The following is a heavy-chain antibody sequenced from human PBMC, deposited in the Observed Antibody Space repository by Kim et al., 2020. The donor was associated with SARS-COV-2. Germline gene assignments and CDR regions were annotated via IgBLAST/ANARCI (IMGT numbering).Heavy chain of an antibody. J-gene: IGHJ4*02. D-gene: IGHD3-16*01. V-gene: IGHV3-53*01. CDR3: ARDVFSVNHFDS. CDR2: IYTDGDT. Sequence: GGSLRLSCAASGFTISSNYMNWIRQAPGKGLEWVSSIYTDGDTYYADSVKGRFTISREISKSTVYLQMKSLRAEDTAADYCARDVFSVNHFDSWGQGSLV. CDR1: GFTISSNY.